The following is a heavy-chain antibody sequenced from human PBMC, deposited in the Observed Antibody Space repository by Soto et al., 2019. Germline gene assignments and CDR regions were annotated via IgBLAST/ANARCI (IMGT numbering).Heavy chain of an antibody. J-gene: IGHJ5*02. D-gene: IGHD2-21*02. CDR3: ARAGDENWFDP. CDR1: GGSFSGYY. CDR2: INHSGST. V-gene: IGHV4-34*01. Sequence: SDTLSLTCAVYGGSFSGYYWSWIRQPPGKGLEWIGEINHSGSTNYNPSLKSRVTISVDTSKNQFSLKLSSVTAADTAVYYCARAGDENWFDPWGQGTLVTVSS.